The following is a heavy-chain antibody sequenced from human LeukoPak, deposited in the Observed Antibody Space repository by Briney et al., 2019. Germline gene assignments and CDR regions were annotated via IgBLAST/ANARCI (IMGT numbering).Heavy chain of an antibody. Sequence: SQTLSLTCTVSGGSISSGSYYWSWIRQPPGKGLDWIGYMYSGGTTNYSPSLKSRVTISVDTSKNQFFLNLRSVTAADTAVYYCARVPRIEAGATGDWFDPWGQGTVVTVSS. D-gene: IGHD6-13*01. CDR3: ARVPRIEAGATGDWFDP. CDR2: MYSGGTT. CDR1: GGSISSGSYY. V-gene: IGHV4-61*01. J-gene: IGHJ5*02.